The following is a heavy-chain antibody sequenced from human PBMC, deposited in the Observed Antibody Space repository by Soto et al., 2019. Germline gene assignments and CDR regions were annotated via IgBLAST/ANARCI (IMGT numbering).Heavy chain of an antibody. CDR2: IYPGDSDT. V-gene: IGHV5-51*01. CDR3: ARSAGNAGRFSDP. J-gene: IGHJ5*02. CDR1: GYTFTSYW. Sequence: GESLKISCKGSGYTFTSYWISWVRQMPGEGLEWMGAIYPGDSDTRYSPSFQGQVTISADKSISTAYMQWSSLQASDSAIYYCARSAGNAGRFSDPWGQGTLVTVSS. D-gene: IGHD2-15*01.